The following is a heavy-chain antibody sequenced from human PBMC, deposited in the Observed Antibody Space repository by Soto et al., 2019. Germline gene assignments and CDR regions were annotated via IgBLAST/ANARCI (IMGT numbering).Heavy chain of an antibody. CDR2: ISYDGSNK. V-gene: IGHV3-30-3*02. CDR3: AKTGLVRAAKKYYFDY. D-gene: IGHD6-19*01. J-gene: IGHJ4*02. CDR1: GFTFSSYA. Sequence: GGSLRLSCAASGFTFSSYAMHWVRQAPGKGLEWVAVISYDGSNKYYADSVKGRFTISRDNSKNTLYLQMNSLRAEDTAVYYCAKTGLVRAAKKYYFDYWGQGTLVTVSS.